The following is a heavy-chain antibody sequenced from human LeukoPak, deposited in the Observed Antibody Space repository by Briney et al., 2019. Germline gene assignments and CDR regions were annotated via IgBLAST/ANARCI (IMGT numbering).Heavy chain of an antibody. Sequence: PGGSLRLSCAASGFILSTHGMHWVRQAPGKGLEWVAGMWYDGSREDYADSVKGRFTMSRDMSKNTLNLQMNSLRVDDTAMFYCARDLSFGSLDFRGQGTLVTVSS. V-gene: IGHV3-33*01. CDR2: MWYDGSRE. D-gene: IGHD1-26*01. CDR1: GFILSTHG. CDR3: ARDLSFGSLDF. J-gene: IGHJ4*02.